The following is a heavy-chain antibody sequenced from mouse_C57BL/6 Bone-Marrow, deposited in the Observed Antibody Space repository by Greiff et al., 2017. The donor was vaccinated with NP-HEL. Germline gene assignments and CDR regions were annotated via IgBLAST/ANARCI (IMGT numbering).Heavy chain of an antibody. V-gene: IGHV5-2*01. CDR1: EYEFPSHD. J-gene: IGHJ4*01. CDR3: ARQAAQATSYAMDD. CDR2: INSDGGST. Sequence: EVQVVESGGGLVQPGESLKLSCESNEYEFPSHDMSWVRKTPEKRLELVAAINSDGGSTYYPDTMERRFIISRDNTKKTLYLQMSSLRSEDTALYYCARQAAQATSYAMDDWGQGTTVTVSS. D-gene: IGHD3-2*02.